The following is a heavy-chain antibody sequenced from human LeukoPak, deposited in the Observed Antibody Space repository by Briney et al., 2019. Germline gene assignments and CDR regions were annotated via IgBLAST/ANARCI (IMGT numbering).Heavy chain of an antibody. CDR3: AKGIRPAAGTRFDY. D-gene: IGHD6-13*01. Sequence: GGSLRLSCAASGFTFSNYAMSWVRQAPGKGLEWVSSISGSDGSTYYADSAKGRFTISRDNSKNTLYLQINSLRAEDTAVYYCAKGIRPAAGTRFDYWGQGTLVTVSS. V-gene: IGHV3-23*01. CDR2: ISGSDGST. CDR1: GFTFSNYA. J-gene: IGHJ4*02.